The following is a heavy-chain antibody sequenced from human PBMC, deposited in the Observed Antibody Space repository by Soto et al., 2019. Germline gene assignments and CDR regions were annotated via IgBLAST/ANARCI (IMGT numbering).Heavy chain of an antibody. CDR2: INAGNGNT. Sequence: QVQLVQSGAEVKKPGASVKVSCKASGYTFTSYAMHWVRQAPGQRLEWMGWINAGNGNTKYSQKFQGRVTITRDTXXXXXXXXXXXXXXXXXXXXXXXXXXXXXXXXXMDVWGQGTTVTVSS. CDR3: XXXXXXXXXXXMDV. J-gene: IGHJ6*02. CDR1: GYTFTSYA. V-gene: IGHV1-3*01.